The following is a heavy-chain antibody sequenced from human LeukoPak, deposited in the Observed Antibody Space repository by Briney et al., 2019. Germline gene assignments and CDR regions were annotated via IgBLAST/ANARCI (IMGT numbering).Heavy chain of an antibody. CDR1: GGSISSSSYY. V-gene: IGHV4-39*01. J-gene: IGHJ6*03. CDR3: AIGAHSGVYYYYMDV. D-gene: IGHD4/OR15-4a*01. CDR2: IYCSGTT. Sequence: PAETLSLTCTVSGGSISSSSYYWGWIRQPPGKGLVWVGSIYCSGTTYYNPSLKSRVTISVDTSKNQFSLKLSSVTAADTAVYYCAIGAHSGVYYYYMDVWGKGTTVTVSS.